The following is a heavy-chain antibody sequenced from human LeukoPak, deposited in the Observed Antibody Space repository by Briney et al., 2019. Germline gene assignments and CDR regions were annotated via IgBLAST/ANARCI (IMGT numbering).Heavy chain of an antibody. V-gene: IGHV1-69*13. J-gene: IGHJ4*02. CDR2: IIPIFGTA. CDR3: ARIPVAGKSYAY. CDR1: GGTFSSYA. Sequence: RASVKVSCKASGGTFSSYAISWVRQAPGQGLEWMGGIIPIFGTANYAQKFQGRVTITADGSTSTAYMELSSLRSEDTAVYYCARIPVAGKSYAYWGQGTLVTVSS. D-gene: IGHD6-19*01.